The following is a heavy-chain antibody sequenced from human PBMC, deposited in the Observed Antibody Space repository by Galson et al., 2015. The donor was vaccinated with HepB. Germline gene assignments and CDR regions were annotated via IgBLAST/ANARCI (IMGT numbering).Heavy chain of an antibody. D-gene: IGHD5-18*01. CDR3: ARARAVDTAMVTYY. CDR2: INPSGGST. Sequence: SVKVSCKASGYTFTSYCMHWVRQAPGQGLEWMGIINPSGGSTSYAQKFQGRVTITRDTSASTAYMELSSLRSEDTAVYYCARARAVDTAMVTYYWGQGTLVTVSS. CDR1: GYTFTSYC. J-gene: IGHJ4*02. V-gene: IGHV1-46*01.